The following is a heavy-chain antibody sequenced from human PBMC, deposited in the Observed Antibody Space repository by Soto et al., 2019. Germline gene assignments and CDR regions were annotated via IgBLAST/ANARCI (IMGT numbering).Heavy chain of an antibody. CDR3: ASKTEYTWNYGGYYYYGMDV. CDR1: GFTFSSYS. Sequence: EVQLVESGGGLVKPGGSLRLSCAASGFTFSSYSMNWVRQAPGKGLEWVSSISSSSSYIYYADSVKGRFTISRDNAKNSLYLQMNSLRAEDTAVYYCASKTEYTWNYGGYYYYGMDVWGQGTTVTVSS. CDR2: ISSSSSYI. D-gene: IGHD1-7*01. V-gene: IGHV3-21*01. J-gene: IGHJ6*02.